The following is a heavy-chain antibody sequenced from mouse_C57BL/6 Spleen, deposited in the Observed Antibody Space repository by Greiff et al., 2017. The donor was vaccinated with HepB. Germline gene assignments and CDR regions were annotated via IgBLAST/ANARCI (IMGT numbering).Heavy chain of an antibody. J-gene: IGHJ3*01. V-gene: IGHV1-80*01. CDR2: IYPGDGDT. Sequence: VQLQQSGAELVKPGASVKISCKASGYAFSSYWMNWVKQRPGKGLEWIGQIYPGDGDTNYNGKFKGKATLTADKSSSTAYMQLSSLTSEDSAFYFCERLPYYSNQTPFAYWGQGTLVTVSA. D-gene: IGHD2-5*01. CDR3: ERLPYYSNQTPFAY. CDR1: GYAFSSYW.